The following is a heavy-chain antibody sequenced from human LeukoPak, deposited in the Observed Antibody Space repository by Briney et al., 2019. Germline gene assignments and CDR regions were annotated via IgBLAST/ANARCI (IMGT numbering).Heavy chain of an antibody. V-gene: IGHV1-8*03. CDR2: MNPNSGNT. D-gene: IGHD5-18*01. CDR1: GYTFTSYD. CDR3: ARGQKYRSGYTVTELGSGYFDY. Sequence: RASVKVSCKASGYTFTSYDINWVRQATGQGLEWMGWMNPNSGNTSYGQKFQGRVTITRNTSISTAYMDLSSLTSEDTAVYYCARGQKYRSGYTVTELGSGYFDYWGQGTLVTVSS. J-gene: IGHJ4*02.